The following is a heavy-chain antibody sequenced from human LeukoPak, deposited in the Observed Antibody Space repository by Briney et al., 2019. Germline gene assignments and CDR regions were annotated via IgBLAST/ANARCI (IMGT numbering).Heavy chain of an antibody. Sequence: GSSXXXSCKASGGTFSSYAISWVRQAPGQGLEWMGGIIPIFGTANNAQKFQGRVTITTDESTSTAYMELSSLRSEDTAVYYCARGQGYNYAPFDYWGQGTLVTVSS. CDR3: ARGQGYNYAPFDY. CDR1: GGTFSSYA. CDR2: IIPIFGTA. J-gene: IGHJ4*02. D-gene: IGHD5-18*01. V-gene: IGHV1-69*05.